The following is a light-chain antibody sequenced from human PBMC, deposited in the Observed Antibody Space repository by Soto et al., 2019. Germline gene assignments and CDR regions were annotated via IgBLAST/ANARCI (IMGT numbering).Light chain of an antibody. CDR1: QSINRY. CDR3: QQYGSSPKT. CDR2: GAS. Sequence: EIVLTQSPATLSLSPGERATLSCRASQSINRYLAWYQQKPGQAPRLLIYGASSRATGIPDRFSGSGSGTDFTLTISRLEPEDFAVYYCQQYGSSPKTFGQGTKVE. J-gene: IGKJ1*01. V-gene: IGKV3-20*01.